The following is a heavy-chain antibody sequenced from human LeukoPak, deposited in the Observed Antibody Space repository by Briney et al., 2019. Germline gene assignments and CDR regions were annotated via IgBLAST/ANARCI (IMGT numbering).Heavy chain of an antibody. CDR2: IYTSGST. CDR1: AGSISSYY. J-gene: IGHJ3*02. D-gene: IGHD2-15*01. V-gene: IGHV4-4*07. Sequence: SETLSLTCTVSAGSISSYYWSWIRQPAGKGLEWIGRIYTSGSTNYNPSLKSRVTMSVDTSKNQFSLKLSSVTAADTAVYYCARVGRSQGAFDIWGQGTMVTVSS. CDR3: ARVGRSQGAFDI.